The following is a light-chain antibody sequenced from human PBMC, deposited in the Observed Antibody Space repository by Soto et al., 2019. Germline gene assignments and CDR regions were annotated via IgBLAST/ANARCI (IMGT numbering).Light chain of an antibody. J-gene: IGKJ1*01. CDR3: LQYNSYSPT. Sequence: DIPMTQSPSTLSASVRDRVTITYRASLSFNVWLAWYQQKAGKAPNLLIYKASRLESGVPSRFSGSVSESEFTLTICVLQPGDFATYYCLQYNSYSPTFGQGNKVEVK. V-gene: IGKV1-5*03. CDR2: KAS. CDR1: LSFNVW.